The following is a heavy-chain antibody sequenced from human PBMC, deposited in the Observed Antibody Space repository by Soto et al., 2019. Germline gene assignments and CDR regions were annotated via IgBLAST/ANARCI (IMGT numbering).Heavy chain of an antibody. CDR2: IYYSGST. J-gene: IGHJ6*03. V-gene: IGHV4-59*01. CDR1: GGSISSYY. Sequence: SETLSLTCTVSGGSISSYYWSWIRQPPGKGLEWIGYIYYSGSTNYNPSLKSRVTTSVDTSKNQFSLKLSSVTAADTAVYYCARSTVTPGRVMDVWGKGTTVTVSS. D-gene: IGHD4-17*01. CDR3: ARSTVTPGRVMDV.